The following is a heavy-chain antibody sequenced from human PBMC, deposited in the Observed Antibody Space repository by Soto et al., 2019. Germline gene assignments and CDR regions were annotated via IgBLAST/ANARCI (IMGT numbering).Heavy chain of an antibody. D-gene: IGHD3-10*01. CDR1: GGSISSSSFY. V-gene: IGHV4-39*01. J-gene: IGHJ2*01. Sequence: QLQLQESGPGLVKPSETLSLTCTVSGGSISSSSFYWGWIRQPPGKGLEWIGNIYYSGSTYYNPSLKSRVTISVDTSRNQFSLKLSSVTAADTAVYYCARKRITMVRGVIKGPWGYFDLWGRGTLVTVSS. CDR3: ARKRITMVRGVIKGPWGYFDL. CDR2: IYYSGST.